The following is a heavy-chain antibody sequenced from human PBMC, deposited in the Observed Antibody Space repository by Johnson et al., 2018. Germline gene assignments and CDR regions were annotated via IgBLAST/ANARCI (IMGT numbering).Heavy chain of an antibody. D-gene: IGHD5-18*01. CDR3: ARARSWGIQLYYYYYCMDV. CDR2: IWYDGSNK. J-gene: IGHJ6*02. Sequence: QVQLVQSGVGVVQPGRSLRLSCAASGFTFSSYGMHWVRQAPGKGLEWVAVIWYDGSNKYYADSVKGRFTISRDNSKNTRYLQMNSLRAEDTAVYYCARARSWGIQLYYYYYCMDVWGQGTTVTVSS. V-gene: IGHV3-33*01. CDR1: GFTFSSYG.